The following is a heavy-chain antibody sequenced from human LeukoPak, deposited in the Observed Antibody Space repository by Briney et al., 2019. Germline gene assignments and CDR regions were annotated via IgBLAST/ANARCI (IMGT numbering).Heavy chain of an antibody. CDR1: GGSFCGYY. Sequence: SETLSLTCAVYGGSFCGYYWSWLRQPPGKGLEWLGEINHSGSTNYNPSLKSRVTISVDTSKNQFSLKLTSVTAADTAVYYCARAGSGYRDWGQGTLVTVSS. V-gene: IGHV4-34*01. CDR2: INHSGST. D-gene: IGHD6-19*01. J-gene: IGHJ4*02. CDR3: ARAGSGYRD.